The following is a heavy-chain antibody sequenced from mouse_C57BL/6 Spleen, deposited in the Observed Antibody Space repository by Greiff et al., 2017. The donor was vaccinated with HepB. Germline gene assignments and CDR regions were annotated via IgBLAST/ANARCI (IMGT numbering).Heavy chain of an antibody. V-gene: IGHV4-1*01. CDR1: GIDFSRYW. CDR2: INPDSSTI. J-gene: IGHJ4*01. CDR3: ARPYYYGSGGYAMDY. Sequence: EVKLEESGGGLVQPGGSLKLSCAASGIDFSRYWMSWVRRAPGKGLEWIGEINPDSSTINYAPSLKDKFIISRDNAKNTLYLQMSKVRSEDTALYYCARPYYYGSGGYAMDYWGQGTSVTVSS. D-gene: IGHD1-1*01.